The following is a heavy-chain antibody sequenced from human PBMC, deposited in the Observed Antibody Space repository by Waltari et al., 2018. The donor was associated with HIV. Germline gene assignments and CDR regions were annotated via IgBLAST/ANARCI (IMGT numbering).Heavy chain of an antibody. CDR1: GFTFSSYG. CDR2: IRDDGSNK. J-gene: IGHJ6*02. D-gene: IGHD6-19*01. CDR3: AKERIAVAGTKDGMDV. V-gene: IGHV3-30*02. Sequence: QVQLVESGGGVVQPGGSLRLSCAASGFTFSSYGMHWVRQAPGKGLGWVAFIRDDGSNKYYADSVKGRFTISRDNSKNTLYLQMNSLRAEDTAVYYCAKERIAVAGTKDGMDVWGQGTTVTVSS.